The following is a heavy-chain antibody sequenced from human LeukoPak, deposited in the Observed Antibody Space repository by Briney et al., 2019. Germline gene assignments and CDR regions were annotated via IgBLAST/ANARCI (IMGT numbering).Heavy chain of an antibody. CDR2: INGGGNTT. J-gene: IGHJ6*03. Sequence: GGSLRLSCAASGFSFSTFAMGWVRQSPGKGLEWLSTINGGGNTTFYSDSVEGSSTISRDNSKNTLSLHMDSLRPDHPAIYYCTKELHVAVAVADYYYFYMDVWGRGTEVTVSS. CDR1: GFSFSTFA. D-gene: IGHD6-19*01. V-gene: IGHV3-23*01. CDR3: TKELHVAVAVADYYYFYMDV.